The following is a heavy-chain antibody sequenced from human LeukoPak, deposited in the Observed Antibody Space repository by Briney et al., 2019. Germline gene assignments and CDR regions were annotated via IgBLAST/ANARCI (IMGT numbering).Heavy chain of an antibody. Sequence: GGSLRLSCAASGFTFSSYAMIWVRQAPGKGLEWVSIISSSGDSTYYADSVKGRFTFSRDNSKNTLFLQMSSLGADDTAVYYCAKVGTIETTEELNWFDPWGQGTLVTVSS. V-gene: IGHV3-23*01. CDR3: AKVGTIETTEELNWFDP. J-gene: IGHJ5*02. CDR1: GFTFSSYA. CDR2: ISSSGDST. D-gene: IGHD4-11*01.